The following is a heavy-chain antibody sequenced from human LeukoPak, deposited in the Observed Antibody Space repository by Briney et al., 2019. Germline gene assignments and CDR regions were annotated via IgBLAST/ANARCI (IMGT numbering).Heavy chain of an antibody. Sequence: SETLSLTCAVYGGSFSGYYWSWIRQPPGKGLEWIGEINHSGSTRYNPSLKSRVTISVDTSKNQFSLKLSSVTAADTAVYYCAKDVRQWLAYYYYYMDVWGKGTTVTISS. J-gene: IGHJ6*03. CDR3: AKDVRQWLAYYYYYMDV. V-gene: IGHV4-34*01. CDR1: GGSFSGYY. CDR2: INHSGST. D-gene: IGHD6-19*01.